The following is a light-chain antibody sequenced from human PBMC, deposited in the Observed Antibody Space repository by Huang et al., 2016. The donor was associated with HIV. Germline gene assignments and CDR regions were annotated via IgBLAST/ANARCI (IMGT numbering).Light chain of an antibody. Sequence: EIVMTHSLATLSVSPGERATLSCRARQSVSSNLVWYQQKPGQAPRLLIYGASNRAAGFPAKFSGSGSGTEVTLTISSLQSEDFAVYYCQQHRNWPWTFGQGTRVEVE. CDR2: GAS. V-gene: IGKV3-15*01. CDR3: QQHRNWPWT. CDR1: QSVSSN. J-gene: IGKJ1*01.